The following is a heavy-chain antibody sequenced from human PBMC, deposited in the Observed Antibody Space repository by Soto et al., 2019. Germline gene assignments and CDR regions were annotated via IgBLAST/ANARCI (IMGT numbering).Heavy chain of an antibody. Sequence: QLQLQESGPGLVKPSETLSLTCNVSGVSISGTSYYWGWIRQAPGKGLEWIGTIYFSGTTFYNPSLKSRLSISVDTAQNQFSLRLTSVTAADTAVYYCARHGSYWGQGTLVTVSS. J-gene: IGHJ4*02. CDR2: IYFSGTT. CDR1: GVSISGTSYY. V-gene: IGHV4-39*01. CDR3: ARHGSY.